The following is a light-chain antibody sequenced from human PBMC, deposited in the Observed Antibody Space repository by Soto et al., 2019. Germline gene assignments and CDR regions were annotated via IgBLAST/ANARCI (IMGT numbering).Light chain of an antibody. CDR2: SNN. CDR3: AAWDDSLSGVV. Sequence: QSVLTQPPSASWTPGQRVTISCSGSSSNIGSNYVYWYQQLPGTAPKLLIYSNNQRPSGVPDRFAGSKSGTSASLAISGLRSEDEADYYCAAWDDSLSGVVFGGGTKVTVL. CDR1: SSNIGSNY. V-gene: IGLV1-47*02. J-gene: IGLJ2*01.